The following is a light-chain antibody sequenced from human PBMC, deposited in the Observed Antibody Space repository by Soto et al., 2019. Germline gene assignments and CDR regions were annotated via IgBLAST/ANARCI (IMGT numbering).Light chain of an antibody. V-gene: IGKV1-39*01. J-gene: IGKJ1*01. CDR2: AAS. CDR1: QSISSY. CDR3: QQYNYEWT. Sequence: QVTQSPSSLSASVGDRVTITCRASQSISSYLNWYQQKPGKAPKLLIYAASSLQSGVPSRFSGSGSGTEFTLTISNLQPDDFATYYCQQYNYEWTFGQGTKVDIK.